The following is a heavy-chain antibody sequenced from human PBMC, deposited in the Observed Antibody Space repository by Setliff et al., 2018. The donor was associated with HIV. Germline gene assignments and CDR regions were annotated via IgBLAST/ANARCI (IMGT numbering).Heavy chain of an antibody. V-gene: IGHV4-61*02. Sequence: SETLSLTCTVSGGSITSTSYYWTWIRQPAGKGLEWIGRIYASGNTNYNPSLKSRVTMSVDTSKNQFSLKLSSVTSADTAVYYCARGLVNLSRYYYYHMDVWGKGTTVTVSS. CDR2: IYASGNT. J-gene: IGHJ6*03. CDR3: ARGLVNLSRYYYYHMDV. D-gene: IGHD3-10*01. CDR1: GGSITSTSYY.